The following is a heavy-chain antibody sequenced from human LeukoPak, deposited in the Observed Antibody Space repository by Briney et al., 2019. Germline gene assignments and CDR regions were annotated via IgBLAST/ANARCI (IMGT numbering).Heavy chain of an antibody. D-gene: IGHD3-22*01. CDR3: ARAPRYYYDSSGYTDAFDI. CDR2: MNPNSGNT. CDR1: GYTFTSYD. J-gene: IGHJ3*02. V-gene: IGHV1-8*01. Sequence: ASVKVSCKASGYTFTSYDINWVRQATGQGLEWMGWMNPNSGNTGYAQKFQGRVTMTRNTSISTAYMELSSLRSEDTAVYYCARAPRYYYDSSGYTDAFDIWGQGTMVTVSS.